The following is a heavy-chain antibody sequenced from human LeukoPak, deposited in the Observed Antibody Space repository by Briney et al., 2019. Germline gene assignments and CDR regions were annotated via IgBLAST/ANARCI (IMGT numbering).Heavy chain of an antibody. CDR2: IYYGGST. V-gene: IGHV4-59*01. Sequence: SETLSLTCTVSGGSISTYYWSWIRQPPGKGLEWIGYIYYGGSTNYNPSLKSRVTISVDTSKNQFSLKLSSVTAADTAMYYCARDGRIAVAGFYYYYGMDVWGQGTTATVSS. CDR1: GGSISTYY. CDR3: ARDGRIAVAGFYYYYGMDV. D-gene: IGHD6-19*01. J-gene: IGHJ6*02.